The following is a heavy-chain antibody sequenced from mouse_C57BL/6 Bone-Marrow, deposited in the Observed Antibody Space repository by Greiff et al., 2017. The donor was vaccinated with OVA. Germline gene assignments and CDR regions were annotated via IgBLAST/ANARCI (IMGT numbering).Heavy chain of an antibody. D-gene: IGHD2-5*01. J-gene: IGHJ1*03. CDR1: GYTFTSYW. V-gene: IGHV1-72*01. CDR3: ARDGIRYSNHWYFDV. CDR2: IDPNGGGT. Sequence: QVQLQQPGAELVKPGASVKLSCKASGYTFTSYWMHWVKQRPGRGLEWIGRIDPNGGGTKYNEKFKSKATLTVDKPSSTAYMQLSSLTSEDSAVYYWARDGIRYSNHWYFDVWGTGTTVTVSS.